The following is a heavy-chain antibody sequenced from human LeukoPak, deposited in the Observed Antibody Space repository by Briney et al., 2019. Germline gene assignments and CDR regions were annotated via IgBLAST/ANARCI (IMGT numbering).Heavy chain of an antibody. V-gene: IGHV3-21*01. CDR1: GFTFRDYT. CDR3: AREVVIVVEPAANTIDY. Sequence: GGSLRLSCAASGFTFRDYTMIWVRQAPGKGLEWVSAISKSGTYIKYADSVKGRFTVSRDNAKNSLFLQMNSLRVEDTAVYYCAREVVIVVEPAANTIDYWGQGTLVTVSS. J-gene: IGHJ4*02. CDR2: ISKSGTYI. D-gene: IGHD2-2*01.